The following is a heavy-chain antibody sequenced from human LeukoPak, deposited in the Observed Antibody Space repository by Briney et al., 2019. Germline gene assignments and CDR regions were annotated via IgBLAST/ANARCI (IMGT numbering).Heavy chain of an antibody. J-gene: IGHJ3*02. CDR3: ARDRGQWLVRDDAFDI. V-gene: IGHV4-39*07. CDR2: IYYSGST. Sequence: SETLSLTCTVSGGSISSSSYYWGWIRQPPGKGLEWIGSIYYSGSTYYNPSLKSRVTISVDTSKNQFSLKLSSVTAADTAVYYCARDRGQWLVRDDAFDIWGQGTMVTVSS. D-gene: IGHD6-19*01. CDR1: GGSISSSSYY.